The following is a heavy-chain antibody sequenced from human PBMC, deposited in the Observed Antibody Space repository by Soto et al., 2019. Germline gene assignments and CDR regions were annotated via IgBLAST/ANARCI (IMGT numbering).Heavy chain of an antibody. CDR2: INSDGSST. CDR1: GFTFSSYW. Sequence: GGSLRLSCAASGFTFSSYWMHWVRQAPGKGLVWVSRINSDGSSTSYADSVKGRFTISRDNAKNTLYLQMNSLRAEDTAVYYCAREIADNWNYEFYYYGMDVWGQGTTVTVSS. V-gene: IGHV3-74*01. CDR3: AREIADNWNYEFYYYGMDV. J-gene: IGHJ6*02. D-gene: IGHD1-7*01.